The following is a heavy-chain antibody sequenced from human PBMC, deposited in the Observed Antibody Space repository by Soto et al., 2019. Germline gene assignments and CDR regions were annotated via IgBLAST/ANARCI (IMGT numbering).Heavy chain of an antibody. D-gene: IGHD5-12*01. CDR3: AKGDREWLRQNFDC. CDR2: ISYDGSNK. V-gene: IGHV3-30*18. CDR1: GFTFSSYG. J-gene: IGHJ4*02. Sequence: QVQLVESGGGVVQPGRSLRLSCAASGFTFSSYGMHWVRQAPGKGLEWVAVISYDGSNKYYADSVKGRFSISRDNSKNTLYLQMNSLRAEDTAVYYCAKGDREWLRQNFDCWGQGTLVTVSS.